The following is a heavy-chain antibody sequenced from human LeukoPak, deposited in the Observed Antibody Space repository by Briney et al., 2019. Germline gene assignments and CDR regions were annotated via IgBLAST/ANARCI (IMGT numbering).Heavy chain of an antibody. J-gene: IGHJ4*02. V-gene: IGHV3-43*02. D-gene: IGHD6-13*01. Sequence: GGSLRLSCAASGFTFDDYAMHWVRQAPGKGLEWISLISGDGGSTYYADSVKGRITISRDNSKNSLWLQMNSLRTEDTALYYCAKGHSISWYYFDYWGQGTLVTVSS. CDR1: GFTFDDYA. CDR3: AKGHSISWYYFDY. CDR2: ISGDGGST.